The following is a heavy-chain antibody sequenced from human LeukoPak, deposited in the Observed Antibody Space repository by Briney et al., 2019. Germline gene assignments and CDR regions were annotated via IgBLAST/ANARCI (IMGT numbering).Heavy chain of an antibody. J-gene: IGHJ4*02. V-gene: IGHV4-34*01. Sequence: PSETLSLTCAVYGGSFSGYYWSWIRQPPGKGLEWIGVINHSGSTNYNPSLKSRVTISVDTSKNQFSLKLSSVTAADTAVYYCARHELWFGEYYFDYWGQGTLVTVSS. D-gene: IGHD3-10*01. CDR3: ARHELWFGEYYFDY. CDR1: GGSFSGYY. CDR2: INHSGST.